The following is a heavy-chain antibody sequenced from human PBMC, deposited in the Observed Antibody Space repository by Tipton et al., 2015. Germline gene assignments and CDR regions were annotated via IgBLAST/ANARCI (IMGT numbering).Heavy chain of an antibody. CDR2: IYYNGNT. J-gene: IGHJ4*02. Sequence: TLSLTCTVSGDSLSTYYWSWIRQSPGKGLEWIGYIYYNGNTKYNPSLKGRVTILVDTSKNQFSLKVNSVTAADTAVYYCATGRSIAARPFDYWGQGTLVTVSS. CDR1: GDSLSTYY. CDR3: ATGRSIAARPFDY. D-gene: IGHD6-6*01. V-gene: IGHV4-59*01.